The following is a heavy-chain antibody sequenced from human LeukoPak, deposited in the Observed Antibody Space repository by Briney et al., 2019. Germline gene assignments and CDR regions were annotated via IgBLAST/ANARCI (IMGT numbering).Heavy chain of an antibody. V-gene: IGHV1-69*13. J-gene: IGHJ4*02. CDR3: ARERGSYYENYFDY. CDR1: GYTFTSYG. CDR2: IILPFGTV. D-gene: IGHD1-26*01. Sequence: GASVKVSCKASGYTFTSYGISWVRQAPGQGLEWVGGIILPFGTVSSAQKFQDRVTITADESTSTAYMELSSLRYGDTAAYYCARERGSYYENYFDYWGQGTLVTVSS.